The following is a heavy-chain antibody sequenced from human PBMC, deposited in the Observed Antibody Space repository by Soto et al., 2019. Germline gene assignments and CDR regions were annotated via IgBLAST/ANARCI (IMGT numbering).Heavy chain of an antibody. CDR2: IWYDGSNK. V-gene: IGHV3-33*01. Sequence: GGSLRLSCAASGFTFSSYGMHWVRQAPGKGLEWVAVIWYDGSNKYYADSVKGRFTISRDNSKNTLYLQMNSLRAEDTAVYYCARDLTGTTLGPWGQGTLVTVSS. CDR1: GFTFSSYG. J-gene: IGHJ5*02. CDR3: ARDLTGTTLGP. D-gene: IGHD1-20*01.